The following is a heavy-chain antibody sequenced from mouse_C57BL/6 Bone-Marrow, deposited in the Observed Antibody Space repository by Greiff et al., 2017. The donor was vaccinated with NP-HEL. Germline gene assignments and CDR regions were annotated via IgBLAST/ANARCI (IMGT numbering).Heavy chain of an antibody. D-gene: IGHD2-3*01. V-gene: IGHV10-1*01. Sequence: EVKLEESGGGLVQPKGSLKLSCAASGFSFNTYAMNWVRQAPGKGLEWVARIRSKSNNYATYYADSVKDRFTISRDDSESMLYLQMNNVKTEDTAMYYCVRHGDYDGYSPFDYWGQGTTLTVSS. CDR3: VRHGDYDGYSPFDY. CDR2: IRSKSNNYAT. CDR1: GFSFNTYA. J-gene: IGHJ2*01.